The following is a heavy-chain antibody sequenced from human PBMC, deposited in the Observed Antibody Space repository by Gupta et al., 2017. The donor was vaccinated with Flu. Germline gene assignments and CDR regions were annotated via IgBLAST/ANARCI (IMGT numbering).Heavy chain of an antibody. V-gene: IGHV3-21*01. Sequence: EVRLVESGGGMVKPGGCLSVTCAASGLPFNTYTMHWVRQAPGKGLEWVSSISTGSTYIYYADSVKGRFTISRDNAKNSLFLQMSSLRAEDTALYYCVRGFLYCYDGVHFDYWGQGTAVTVSS. J-gene: IGHJ4*02. D-gene: IGHD3-22*01. CDR1: GLPFNTYT. CDR3: VRGFLYCYDGVHFDY. CDR2: ISTGSTYI.